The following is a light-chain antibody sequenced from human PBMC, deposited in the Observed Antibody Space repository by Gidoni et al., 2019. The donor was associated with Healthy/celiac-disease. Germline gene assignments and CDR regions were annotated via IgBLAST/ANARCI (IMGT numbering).Light chain of an antibody. Sequence: QSALTQPPSAYGSRGQSVTISCTGTSSDVGGYNYVSWYQQHPGKAPKLMIYEVSKRPSGVPDRFSGSKSGNTASLTVSGLQAEDEADYYCSSYAGSNNWVFGGGTKLTVL. CDR3: SSYAGSNNWV. CDR2: EVS. V-gene: IGLV2-8*01. J-gene: IGLJ3*02. CDR1: SSDVGGYNY.